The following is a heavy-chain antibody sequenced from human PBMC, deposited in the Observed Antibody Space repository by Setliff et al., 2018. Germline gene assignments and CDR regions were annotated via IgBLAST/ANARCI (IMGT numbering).Heavy chain of an antibody. J-gene: IGHJ4*02. Sequence: GASVKVSCKASGYTFTNYGITWVRQAPGQGLEWMGWINNYNFNTNYAQKLQGRVTMTTDTSTSTAYMELRSLRSDDTAMYYCAREASYGEYFFDYWGQGALVTVSS. D-gene: IGHD3-10*01. CDR2: INNYNFNT. CDR1: GYTFTNYG. CDR3: AREASYGEYFFDY. V-gene: IGHV1-18*01.